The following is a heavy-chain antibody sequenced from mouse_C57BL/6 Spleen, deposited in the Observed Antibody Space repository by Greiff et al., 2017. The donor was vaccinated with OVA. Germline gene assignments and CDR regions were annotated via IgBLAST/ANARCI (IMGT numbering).Heavy chain of an antibody. CDR1: GYAFTNYL. CDR3: AYYYGSNTGYFDV. V-gene: IGHV1-54*01. J-gene: IGHJ1*03. CDR2: INPGSGGT. D-gene: IGHD1-1*01. Sequence: VQLQQSGAELVRPGTSVKVSCKASGYAFTNYLIEWVKQRPGQGLEWIGVINPGSGGTNYNEKFKGKATLTADKSSSTAYMQLSSLTSEDSAVYFCAYYYGSNTGYFDVWGTGTTVTVSS.